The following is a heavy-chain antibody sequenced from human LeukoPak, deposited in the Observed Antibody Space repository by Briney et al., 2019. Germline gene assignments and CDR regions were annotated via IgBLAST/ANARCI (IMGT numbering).Heavy chain of an antibody. J-gene: IGHJ4*02. V-gene: IGHV3-7*01. D-gene: IGHD3-22*01. CDR2: IKYDGSDK. Sequence: GGSLRLSCAASGFTFGGFWMSWVRQAPTKGLEWVANIKYDGSDKRYVDSVKGRFTVSRDNTNNSLYLQMNSLRAEDTAVYFCASSHDSSGNDWGQGTMVTVSS. CDR1: GFTFGGFW. CDR3: ASSHDSSGND.